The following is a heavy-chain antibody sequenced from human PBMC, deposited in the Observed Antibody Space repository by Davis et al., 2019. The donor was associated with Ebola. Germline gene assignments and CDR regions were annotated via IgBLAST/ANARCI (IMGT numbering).Heavy chain of an antibody. Sequence: MPGGSLRLSCTVSGDSISSYYWGWIRQPQGKGLEWIGSIYYSGSTNYNPSLKSRVTISVDTSKNQFSLKLSSVTAADTAVYYCARDMIVPLNEAFDIWGQGTMVTVSS. J-gene: IGHJ3*02. CDR1: GDSISSYY. V-gene: IGHV4-39*02. CDR2: IYYSGST. CDR3: ARDMIVPLNEAFDI. D-gene: IGHD3-22*01.